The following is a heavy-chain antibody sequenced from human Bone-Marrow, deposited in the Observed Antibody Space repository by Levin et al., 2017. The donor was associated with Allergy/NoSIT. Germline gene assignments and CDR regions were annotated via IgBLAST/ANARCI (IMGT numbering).Heavy chain of an antibody. CDR3: AKEQLPGIPPPSPPFDP. CDR2: ISGSGGST. CDR1: GFTFSSYA. D-gene: IGHD1-1*01. Sequence: GGSLRLSCAASGFTFSSYAMSWVRQAPGKGLEWVSAISGSGGSTYYADSVKGRFTISRDNSKNTLCLQMNSLRAEDTAVYYCAKEQLPGIPPPSPPFDPWGQGTLVTVSS. J-gene: IGHJ5*02. V-gene: IGHV3-23*01.